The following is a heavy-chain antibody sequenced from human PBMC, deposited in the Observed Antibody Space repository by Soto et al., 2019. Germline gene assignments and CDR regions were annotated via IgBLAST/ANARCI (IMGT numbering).Heavy chain of an antibody. CDR1: GFTFSSYG. V-gene: IGHV3-33*01. Sequence: ESGGGVVQPGRSLRLSCAASGFTFSSYGMHWVRQAPGKGLEWVAVIWYDGSNKYYADSVKGRFTISRDNSKNVLYLQMNSLRAEDTAVYFCAVAGPIRYYYGIDVWGPGTTVTVCS. D-gene: IGHD6-19*01. J-gene: IGHJ6*02. CDR2: IWYDGSNK. CDR3: AVAGPIRYYYGIDV.